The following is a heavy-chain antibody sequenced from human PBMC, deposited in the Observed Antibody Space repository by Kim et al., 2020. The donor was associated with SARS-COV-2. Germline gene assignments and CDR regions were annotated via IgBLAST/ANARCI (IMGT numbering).Heavy chain of an antibody. J-gene: IGHJ4*02. CDR2: ISAYNGNT. V-gene: IGHV1-18*04. D-gene: IGHD3-22*01. Sequence: ASVKVSCKASGYTFTSYGISWVRQAPGQGLEWMGWISAYNGNTNYAQKLQGRVTMTTDTSTSTAYMELRSLRSDDTAVYYCAREYYYDSSGYYHPLYYWGQGTLVTVSS. CDR3: AREYYYDSSGYYHPLYY. CDR1: GYTFTSYG.